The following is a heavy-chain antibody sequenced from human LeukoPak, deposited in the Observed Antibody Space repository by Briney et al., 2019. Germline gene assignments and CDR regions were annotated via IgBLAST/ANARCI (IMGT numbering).Heavy chain of an antibody. Sequence: PSETLSLTCTVSGGSISSYYWSWIRQPPGKGLEWIGYIYYSRSTNYNPSLKSRVTISVDTSKNQFSLKLSSVTAADTAVYYCAREGDLFYGMDVWGQGTTVTVSS. J-gene: IGHJ6*02. V-gene: IGHV4-59*01. CDR1: GGSISSYY. CDR2: IYYSRST. D-gene: IGHD3-16*01. CDR3: AREGDLFYGMDV.